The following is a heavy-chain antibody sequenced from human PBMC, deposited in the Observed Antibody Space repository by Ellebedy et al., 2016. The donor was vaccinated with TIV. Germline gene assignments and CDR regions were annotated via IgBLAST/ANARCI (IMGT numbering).Heavy chain of an antibody. CDR1: GGSISGGGYS. V-gene: IGHV4-30-2*01. Sequence: LRLXXTVSGGSISGGGYSWSWIRQPQGKGLEWIGYIHHMGTTYYNPSLQSRVTISGDRSKNQFSLKLTSVNAADTAVYFCPRDRYGMDVWGPGTTVTVSS. CDR2: IHHMGTT. J-gene: IGHJ6*02. CDR3: PRDRYGMDV.